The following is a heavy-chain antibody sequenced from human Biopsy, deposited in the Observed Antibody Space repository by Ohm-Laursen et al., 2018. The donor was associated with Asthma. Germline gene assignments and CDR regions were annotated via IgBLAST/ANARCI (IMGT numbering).Heavy chain of an antibody. CDR3: AKEVFPGWELRRGPDS. CDR1: GSPISNYG. Sequence: SLRLSCAASGSPISNYGMHWVRQAPGRGLEWVAVMSYDDSQTRYADSVKGRFTISRDNSRNTLHLEMNSLRAEDTAVYFCAKEVFPGWELRRGPDSWGQGTLVTVSA. D-gene: IGHD1-26*01. J-gene: IGHJ4*02. CDR2: MSYDDSQT. V-gene: IGHV3-30*18.